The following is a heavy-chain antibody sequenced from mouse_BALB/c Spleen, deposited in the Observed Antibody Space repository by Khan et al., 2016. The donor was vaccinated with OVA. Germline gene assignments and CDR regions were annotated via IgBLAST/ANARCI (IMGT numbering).Heavy chain of an antibody. D-gene: IGHD2-3*01. CDR3: ARDGSRYNYAMDY. Sequence: EVQLQESGPGLVKPSQSLSLTCTVTGYSITSDYAWNWIRQFPGNKLEWMGYISYSGSTHYNPALKSRISITRDTSKNQFFLQLNSVTTEDTATDYCARDGSRYNYAMDYWGQGTSVTVSS. J-gene: IGHJ4*01. CDR1: GYSITSDYA. V-gene: IGHV3-2*02. CDR2: ISYSGST.